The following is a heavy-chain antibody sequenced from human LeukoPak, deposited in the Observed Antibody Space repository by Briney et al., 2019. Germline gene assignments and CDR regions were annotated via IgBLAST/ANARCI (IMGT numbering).Heavy chain of an antibody. Sequence: VASVKVSCKASGYTFTSYGISWVRQAPGQGLEWMGWISAYNGNTNYAQKLQGRVTMTTDTTTSTAYMELRRLRSDDTVVYYGARAQYYVSGSYYPHHSGGQGTLVTVPS. J-gene: IGHJ4*01. CDR2: ISAYNGNT. CDR1: GYTFTSYG. D-gene: IGHD3-10*01. CDR3: ARAQYYVSGSYYPHHS. V-gene: IGHV1-18*04.